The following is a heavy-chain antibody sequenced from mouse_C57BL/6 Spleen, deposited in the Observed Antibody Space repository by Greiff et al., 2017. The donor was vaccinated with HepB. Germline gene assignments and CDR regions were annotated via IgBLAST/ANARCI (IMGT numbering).Heavy chain of an antibody. V-gene: IGHV1-39*01. J-gene: IGHJ1*03. CDR1: GYSFTDYN. CDR3: ARSYDGYHWYFDV. CDR2: INPNYGTT. Sequence: VQLKESGPELVKPGASVKISCKASGYSFTDYNMNWVKQSNGKSLEWIGVINPNYGTTSYNQKFKGKATLTVDQSSSTAYMQLNSLRSEDSAVYYCARSYDGYHWYFDVWGTGTTVTVSS. D-gene: IGHD2-3*01.